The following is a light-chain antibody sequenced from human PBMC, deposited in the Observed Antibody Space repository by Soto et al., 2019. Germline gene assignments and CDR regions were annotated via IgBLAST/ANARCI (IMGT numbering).Light chain of an antibody. J-gene: IGKJ5*01. CDR2: GAS. V-gene: IGKV3-20*01. Sequence: IGLTQSPGTLSLCPGDRATLSCRASQTVSNNYLAWCQQKPGQAPRVIMYGASRRATGIPDRFSGGGSGTDFTLTISRLEPEDFAVYFCQQYAGPPTTFGQGTRLEI. CDR1: QTVSNNY. CDR3: QQYAGPPTT.